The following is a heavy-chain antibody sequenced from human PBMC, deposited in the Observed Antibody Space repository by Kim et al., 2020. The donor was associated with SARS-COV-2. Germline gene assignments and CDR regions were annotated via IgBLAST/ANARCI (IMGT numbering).Heavy chain of an antibody. J-gene: IGHJ2*01. CDR1: GWSFSGYY. CDR2: INNSGRN. Sequence: AETLSLTCAVYGWSFSGYYLSWIRQPPGKGLEWIGEINNSGRNNYNPSPKSRLTISVDTTKNQFSLKLISVTAADTAVYYCSRRMSNTSGCGGHSGALW. V-gene: IGHV4-34*01. D-gene: IGHD2-21*02. CDR3: SRRMSNTSGCGGHSGAL.